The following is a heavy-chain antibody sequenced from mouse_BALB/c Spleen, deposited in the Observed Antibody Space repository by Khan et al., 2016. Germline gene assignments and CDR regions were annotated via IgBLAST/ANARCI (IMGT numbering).Heavy chain of an antibody. D-gene: IGHD4-1*01. CDR1: GYSITSDYA. CDR3: ASWDAMDY. J-gene: IGHJ4*01. V-gene: IGHV3-2*02. Sequence: VQLKESGPGLVKPSQSLSLTCTVTGYSITSDYAWNWIRQFPGNKLEWMGYISYSGSTSYNPSLKSRISITRDTSKNQFFLQLNSVTTEDTATXYCASWDAMDYWGQGTSVTVSS. CDR2: ISYSGST.